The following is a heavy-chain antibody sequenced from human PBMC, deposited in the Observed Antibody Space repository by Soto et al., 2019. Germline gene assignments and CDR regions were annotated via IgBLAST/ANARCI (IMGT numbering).Heavy chain of an antibody. V-gene: IGHV4-39*01. Sequence: PSETLSLTFTVSGGSISSSRCHCGLIRQPPGKGMEWIARITYSGHTFPPQYLKSRANLSVDTSKNQSAPKLSSVTPAETAVYYCARHGITGSYYDAFDIWGQGTMVTVSS. J-gene: IGHJ3*02. CDR1: GGSISSSRCH. D-gene: IGHD1-26*01. CDR2: ITYSGHT. CDR3: ARHGITGSYYDAFDI.